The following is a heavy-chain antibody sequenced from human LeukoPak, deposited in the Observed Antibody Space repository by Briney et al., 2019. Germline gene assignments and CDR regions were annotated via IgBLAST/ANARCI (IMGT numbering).Heavy chain of an antibody. CDR1: GFIFSNYV. J-gene: IGHJ4*02. V-gene: IGHV3-30-3*01. CDR3: ARDPSSRVTGDF. Sequence: PGGSLRLSCAASGFIFSNYVMHWVRQAPGKGLEWVALISFDGNNKFYAHSVKGRFTISRDYSKNTLYLQMSSLRAEDTAVYYCARDPSSRVTGDFWGQGTLVTVSS. CDR2: ISFDGNNK. D-gene: IGHD3-10*01.